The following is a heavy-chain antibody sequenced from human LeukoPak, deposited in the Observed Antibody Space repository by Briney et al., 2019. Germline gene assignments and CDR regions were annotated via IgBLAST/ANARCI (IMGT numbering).Heavy chain of an antibody. CDR2: INPSGGST. D-gene: IGHD6-13*01. CDR1: GYTFTSYY. V-gene: IGHV1-46*01. J-gene: IGHJ4*02. CDR3: ARGLSSRWYHEPIDY. Sequence: GASVKVSCKASGYTFTSYYMHWVRQAPGQGLEWMGIINPSGGSTSYAQKFQGRVTMTRDTSTSTVYMELSSLRSEDTAVYYCARGLSSRWYHEPIDYWGQGTLVTVSS.